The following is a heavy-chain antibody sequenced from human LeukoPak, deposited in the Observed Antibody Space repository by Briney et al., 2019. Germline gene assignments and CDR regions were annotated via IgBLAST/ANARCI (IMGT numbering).Heavy chain of an antibody. CDR2: IYTSGST. CDR1: GGSISSGSYY. D-gene: IGHD2-2*01. Sequence: NPSETLSLTCTVSGGSISSGSYYWSWIRQPAGKGLEWIGRIYTSGSTNYNPSLKSRVTISVDTSKNQFSLKLSSVTAADTAVYYCARDSTGHSRYHQHTNWFDPWGQGTLVTVSS. J-gene: IGHJ5*02. V-gene: IGHV4-61*02. CDR3: ARDSTGHSRYHQHTNWFDP.